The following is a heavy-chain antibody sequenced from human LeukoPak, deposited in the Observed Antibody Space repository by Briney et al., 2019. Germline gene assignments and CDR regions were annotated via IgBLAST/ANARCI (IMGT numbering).Heavy chain of an antibody. CDR1: GFTFDDYG. V-gene: IGHV3-20*04. CDR3: ARDDTIFGVVIAPDY. CDR2: INWNGGST. D-gene: IGHD3-3*01. J-gene: IGHJ4*02. Sequence: GGSLRLSCAASGFTFDDYGMSWVRQAPGKGLEWVSGINWNGGSTGCADSVKGRFTISRDNAKNSLYLQMNSLRAEDTALYYCARDDTIFGVVIAPDYWGQGTLVTVSS.